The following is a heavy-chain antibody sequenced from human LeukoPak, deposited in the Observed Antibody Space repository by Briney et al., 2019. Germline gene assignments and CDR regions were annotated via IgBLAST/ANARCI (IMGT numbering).Heavy chain of an antibody. V-gene: IGHV3-23*01. Sequence: GGSLRLSCAASGFTFSSYWMSWVRQAPGGELEWVSTFSGSGSGTHYADSVKGRFTISKDNSKNTLYLQMNSLRAEDTAVYYCAKPLRAAAGNGGAFDIWGQGTMVTVSS. CDR2: FSGSGSGT. J-gene: IGHJ3*02. CDR3: AKPLRAAAGNGGAFDI. CDR1: GFTFSSYW. D-gene: IGHD6-13*01.